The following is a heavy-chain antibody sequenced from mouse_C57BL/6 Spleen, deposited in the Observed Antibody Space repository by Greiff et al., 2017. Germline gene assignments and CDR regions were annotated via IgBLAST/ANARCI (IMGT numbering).Heavy chain of an antibody. V-gene: IGHV3-6*01. J-gene: IGHJ4*01. Sequence: EVQLVESGPGLVKPSQSLSLTCSVTGYSITSGYYWNWIRQFPGNKLEWMGYISYDGSNNYNPSLKNRISITRDTSKNQFFLKLNSVTTEDTATYYCARDYYDYDYAMDYWGQGTSVTVSS. CDR3: ARDYYDYDYAMDY. D-gene: IGHD2-4*01. CDR1: GYSITSGYY. CDR2: ISYDGSN.